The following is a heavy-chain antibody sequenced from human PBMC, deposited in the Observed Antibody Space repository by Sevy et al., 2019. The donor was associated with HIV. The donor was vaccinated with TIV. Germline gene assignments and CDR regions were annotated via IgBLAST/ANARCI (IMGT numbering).Heavy chain of an antibody. CDR3: AKGDRGFGFHPAYKALDV. J-gene: IGHJ6*02. CDR1: TFSLKSFP. V-gene: IGHV3-23*01. CDR2: ISPHTEKT. Sequence: GGSLRLSCGGSTFSLKSFPMSWVRQAPGKGLEWVSSISPHTEKTFYATSVRGRFSISWDSSKDTLYLQMNSLRDDDPAIFYWAKGDRGFGFHPAYKALDVWGQGNKVNVSS. D-gene: IGHD3-3*01.